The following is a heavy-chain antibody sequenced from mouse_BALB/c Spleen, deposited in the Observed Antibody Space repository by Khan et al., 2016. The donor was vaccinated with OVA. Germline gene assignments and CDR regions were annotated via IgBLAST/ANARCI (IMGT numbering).Heavy chain of an antibody. CDR1: GFSLTSYG. V-gene: IGHV2-6-1*01. CDR2: IWSDGST. J-gene: IGHJ4*01. D-gene: IGHD2-10*01. Sequence: QVQLKQSGPGLVAPSQSLSITCTISGFSLTSYGVHWVRQPPGKGLEWLVVIWSDGSTTYNSALKSRLTITKDNSKSQVFLEMNSLQTDDTAMYFCARQPYYHYNIMDYWGQGTSVTVSS. CDR3: ARQPYYHYNIMDY.